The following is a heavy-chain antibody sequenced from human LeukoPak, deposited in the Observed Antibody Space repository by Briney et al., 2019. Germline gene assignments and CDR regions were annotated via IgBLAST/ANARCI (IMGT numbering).Heavy chain of an antibody. V-gene: IGHV3-30-3*01. CDR1: GFTFSSYA. J-gene: IGHJ5*02. CDR2: ISYDGSNK. D-gene: IGHD6-13*01. Sequence: GGSLRLSCAASGFTFSSYAMHWVRQAPGKGLEWVAVISYDGSNKYYADSVKGRFTISRDNSKNTLYLQMNSLRAGDTAVYYCARDRSSLYSSSWYVNWFDPWGQGTLVTVSS. CDR3: ARDRSSLYSSSWYVNWFDP.